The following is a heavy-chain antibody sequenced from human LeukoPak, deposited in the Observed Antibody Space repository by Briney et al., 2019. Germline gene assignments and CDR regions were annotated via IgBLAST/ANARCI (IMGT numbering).Heavy chain of an antibody. CDR2: IIPLLDTI. D-gene: IGHD6-19*01. CDR3: ARGKWLVPFDY. J-gene: IGHJ4*02. V-gene: IGHV1-69*13. CDR1: GGTFNKDA. Sequence: SVKVSCKASGGTFNKDAIGWLRQAPGQGFEWMGEIIPLLDTINYAQRFQGRVTITADEPTSTVYLELSNLRSEDTAVYFCARGKWLVPFDYWGQGTLVTVSS.